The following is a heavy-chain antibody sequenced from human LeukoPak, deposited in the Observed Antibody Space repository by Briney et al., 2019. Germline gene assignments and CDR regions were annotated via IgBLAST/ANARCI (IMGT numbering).Heavy chain of an antibody. CDR1: GFTFSSYW. CDR3: ARTYYYDGSGYYPFDY. D-gene: IGHD3-22*01. V-gene: IGHV3-74*01. J-gene: IGHJ4*02. Sequence: PGGSLRLSCAASGFTFSSYWMRWVRQAPGKGLVWVSRINSDGSSTSYADSVKGRFTISRDNAKNTLYLQMNSLRAEDTAVYYCARTYYYDGSGYYPFDYWGQGTLVTVSS. CDR2: INSDGSST.